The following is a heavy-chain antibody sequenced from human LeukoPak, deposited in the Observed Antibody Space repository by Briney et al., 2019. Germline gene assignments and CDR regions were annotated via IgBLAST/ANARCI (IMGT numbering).Heavy chain of an antibody. Sequence: SQTLSLTCTVSGGSFSSGDYSWNWIRQPAGQGLEWIGRLFSSGTTNYNPSLKSRVTISGDTSNNQFSLKLTSVTAADTAVYYCARERGVVVVPAAQPDYYYYMGVWGKGTTVTVSS. V-gene: IGHV4-61*02. D-gene: IGHD2-2*01. CDR1: GGSFSSGDYS. CDR2: LFSSGTT. J-gene: IGHJ6*03. CDR3: ARERGVVVVPAAQPDYYYYMGV.